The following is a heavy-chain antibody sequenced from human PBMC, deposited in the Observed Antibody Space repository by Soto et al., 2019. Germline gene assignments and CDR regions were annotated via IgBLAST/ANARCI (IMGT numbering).Heavy chain of an antibody. CDR2: IRSKANSYAT. J-gene: IGHJ6*02. Sequence: EVQLVESGGGLVQPGGSLKLSCAASGFTFSGSAMHWVRQASGRGLEWVGRIRSKANSYATAYAASVKGRFTISRDDSKNTAYLPMNSQKTEDTAVYYCTPVYSNYYYYGMDVWGQRTMVTVSS. V-gene: IGHV3-73*01. D-gene: IGHD4-4*01. CDR1: GFTFSGSA. CDR3: TPVYSNYYYYGMDV.